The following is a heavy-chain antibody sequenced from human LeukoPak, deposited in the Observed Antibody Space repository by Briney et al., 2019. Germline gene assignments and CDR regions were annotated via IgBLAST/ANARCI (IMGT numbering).Heavy chain of an antibody. Sequence: ASVKVSCKASGYTFTSYYMHWVRQAPGQGLEWMGIINPSGGSTSYAQKFQGRVTMTRDTSTSTVYMELSSLRSEDTAVYYCARGLTKIYDSSGYYDSNFDYWGQGTLVIVSS. J-gene: IGHJ4*02. CDR3: ARGLTKIYDSSGYYDSNFDY. CDR1: GYTFTSYY. CDR2: INPSGGST. V-gene: IGHV1-46*01. D-gene: IGHD3-22*01.